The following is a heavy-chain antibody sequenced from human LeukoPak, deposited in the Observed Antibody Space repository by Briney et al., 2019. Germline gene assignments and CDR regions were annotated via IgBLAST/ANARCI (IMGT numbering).Heavy chain of an antibody. D-gene: IGHD2-21*02. V-gene: IGHV3-23*01. Sequence: GGSLRLSCAVSGLTFSDNRMIWVRQAPGKGLEWVSVISRNGGSTYYADSVKGRFTISRDNSKNTLYLQVSSLRAEDTAVYFCAKPCGGDCYPAEYFQHWGQGTLVTVSS. CDR2: ISRNGGST. CDR3: AKPCGGDCYPAEYFQH. J-gene: IGHJ1*01. CDR1: GLTFSDNR.